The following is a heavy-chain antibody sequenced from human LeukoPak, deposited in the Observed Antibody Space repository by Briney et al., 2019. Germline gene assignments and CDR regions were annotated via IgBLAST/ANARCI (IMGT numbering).Heavy chain of an antibody. CDR1: GFTFSSYA. Sequence: GRSLRLSCAASGFTFSSYAMSWVRQAPGKGLEWVSAISGSGGSTYYADSVKGRFTISRDNSKNTLYLQMNSLRAEDTAVYYCAKGRDIVVVPAAIPPEDYWGQGTLVTVSS. D-gene: IGHD2-2*02. CDR2: ISGSGGST. J-gene: IGHJ4*02. CDR3: AKGRDIVVVPAAIPPEDY. V-gene: IGHV3-23*01.